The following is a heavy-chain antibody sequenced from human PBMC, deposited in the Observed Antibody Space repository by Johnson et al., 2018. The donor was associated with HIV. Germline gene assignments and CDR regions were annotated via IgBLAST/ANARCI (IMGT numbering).Heavy chain of an antibody. CDR2: IWYDGNNK. D-gene: IGHD4-23*01. J-gene: IGHJ3*02. CDR3: AKSPAKDHGGNSGAFTI. Sequence: QVQLVESGGGVVQPGRSLRLSCAASGFTFSSYGMHWVLQAPGKGLQWVAGIWYDGNNKFYADSVKGLFTVSRDNSKNTLYLQMNSLRAEDTAMYYCAKSPAKDHGGNSGAFTIWGQGTMVTVSS. V-gene: IGHV3-33*06. CDR1: GFTFSSYG.